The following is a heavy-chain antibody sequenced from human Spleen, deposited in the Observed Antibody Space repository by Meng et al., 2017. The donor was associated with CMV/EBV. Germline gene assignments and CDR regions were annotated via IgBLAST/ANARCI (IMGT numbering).Heavy chain of an antibody. CDR2: IYYSGST. J-gene: IGHJ6*02. CDR1: GGSVSSGSYY. CDR3: ARGKAVPAAKPNCGMDV. D-gene: IGHD2-2*02. Sequence: SETLSLTCTVSGGSVSSGSYYWSWIRQPPGKGLEWIGYIYYSGSTNYNPSLKSRVTISVDTSKNQFSLKLSSVTAADTAVYYCARGKAVPAAKPNCGMDVWGQGTTVTVSS. V-gene: IGHV4-61*01.